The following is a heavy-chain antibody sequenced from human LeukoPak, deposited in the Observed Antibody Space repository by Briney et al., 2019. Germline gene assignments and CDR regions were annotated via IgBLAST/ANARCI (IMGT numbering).Heavy chain of an antibody. CDR3: AKATVVAGTDY. V-gene: IGHV3-49*03. Sequence: GGSLRLSCTASGFTFGDYAMSWFRQAPGKGLEWVGFIRSKAYGGTTEYAASVKGRFTISRDDSKSIAYLQMNSLRAEDTAVYHCAKATVVAGTDYWGQGTLVTVSS. D-gene: IGHD6-19*01. J-gene: IGHJ4*02. CDR2: IRSKAYGGTT. CDR1: GFTFGDYA.